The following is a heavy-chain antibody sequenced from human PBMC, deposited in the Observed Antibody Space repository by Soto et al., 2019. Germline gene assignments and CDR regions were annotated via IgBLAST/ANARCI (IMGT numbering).Heavy chain of an antibody. J-gene: IGHJ4*02. V-gene: IGHV3-33*01. CDR3: ARDGVGHTTFFGFLDS. Sequence: QVQLVESGGGVVQPGRSLRLSCAASGFTISGFGMHWVRQAPGKGLEWVAVIRYDGSNIYYADAVKGRFTISRDNSKDTLYLQMYTLRADYTAVYYCARDGVGHTTFFGFLDSWGQGTLVTVSS. D-gene: IGHD3-10*02. CDR1: GFTISGFG. CDR2: IRYDGSNI.